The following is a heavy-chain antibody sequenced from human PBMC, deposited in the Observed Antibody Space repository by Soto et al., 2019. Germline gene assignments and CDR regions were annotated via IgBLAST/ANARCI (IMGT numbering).Heavy chain of an antibody. Sequence: PGGSLRLSCAASGFTFSSYAMSWVRQAPGKGLEWVSAISGSGGSTYYADSVKGRFTISRDNSKNTLYLQMNSLRAEDTAVYYCATHLDLLGAFDIWGQGTMVTVSS. CDR3: ATHLDLLGAFDI. V-gene: IGHV3-23*01. J-gene: IGHJ3*02. CDR2: ISGSGGST. CDR1: GFTFSSYA. D-gene: IGHD1-1*01.